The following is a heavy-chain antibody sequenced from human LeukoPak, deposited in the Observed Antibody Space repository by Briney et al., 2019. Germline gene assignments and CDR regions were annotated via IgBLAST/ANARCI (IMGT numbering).Heavy chain of an antibody. V-gene: IGHV3-30-3*01. CDR2: ISYDGSNK. CDR1: GFTFSSYA. J-gene: IGHJ6*02. D-gene: IGHD6-13*01. CDR3: ARGGGAWQQLVPGYYGMDV. Sequence: PGGSLRLSCAASGFTFSSYAMHWVRQAPGKGLEWVAVISYDGSNKYYADSVKGRFTIFRDSSKNTLYLQMNSLRAEDTAVYYCARGGGAWQQLVPGYYGMDVWGQGTTVTVSS.